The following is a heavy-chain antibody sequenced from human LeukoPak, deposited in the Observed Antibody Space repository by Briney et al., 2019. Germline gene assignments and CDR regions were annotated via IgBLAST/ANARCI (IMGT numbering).Heavy chain of an antibody. D-gene: IGHD2-2*01. CDR2: IYYSGST. CDR3: ARDLIVVVPAATYYYGMDV. V-gene: IGHV4-31*03. Sequence: SETLSLTCTVSGGSISSGGYYWSWIRQHPGKGLEWIGYIYYSGSTYYNPSLKSRGTISVDTSKNQFSLKLSSVTAADTAVYYCARDLIVVVPAATYYYGMDVWGQGTTVTVSS. J-gene: IGHJ6*02. CDR1: GGSISSGGYY.